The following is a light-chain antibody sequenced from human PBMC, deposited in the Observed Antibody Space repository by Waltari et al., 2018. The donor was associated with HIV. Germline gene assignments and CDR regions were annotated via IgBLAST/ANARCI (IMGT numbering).Light chain of an antibody. CDR1: TSDVGAYDS. V-gene: IGLV2-14*01. CDR3: SSYTSSDTLV. J-gene: IGLJ3*02. Sequence: QSALTQPASDSGSPRQSITISCTGTTSDVGAYDSVSWYQQHPGKAPKLMIYEVNNRPSGVSNRFSGSKSGNTASLTISGLQAEDGADYYCSSYTSSDTLVFGAGTKLTVL. CDR2: EVN.